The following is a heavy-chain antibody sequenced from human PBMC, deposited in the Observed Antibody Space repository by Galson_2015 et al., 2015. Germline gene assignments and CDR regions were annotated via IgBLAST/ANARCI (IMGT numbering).Heavy chain of an antibody. V-gene: IGHV3-7*01. CDR1: GFTFSSYW. Sequence: SLRLSCAASGFTFSSYWMSWVRQAPGKGLEWVANIKQDGSEKYYVDSVKGRFTISRDNPKNSLYLQMNSLRAEDTAVYYCAKYYDSSGYYYVGYWGQGTLVTVSS. J-gene: IGHJ4*02. D-gene: IGHD3-22*01. CDR2: IKQDGSEK. CDR3: AKYYDSSGYYYVGY.